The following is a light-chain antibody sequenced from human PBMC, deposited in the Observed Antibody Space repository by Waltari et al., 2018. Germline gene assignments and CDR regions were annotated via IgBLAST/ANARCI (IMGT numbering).Light chain of an antibody. Sequence: DIVMTQSPDSLAVSPGEGATITRESTQSVLYNSNNKNYLAWYQHKSGQPPKLLIYWASTRESGVPDRFSGSGSGTDFTLTIGSLQAEDVAVYYCQQYYSPPYTFGQGTKLEIK. CDR3: QQYYSPPYT. V-gene: IGKV4-1*01. CDR2: WAS. J-gene: IGKJ2*01. CDR1: QSVLYNSNNKNY.